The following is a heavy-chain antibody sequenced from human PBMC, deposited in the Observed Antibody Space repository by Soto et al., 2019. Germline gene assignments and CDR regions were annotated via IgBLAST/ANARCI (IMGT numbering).Heavy chain of an antibody. CDR2: IYHSGST. CDR1: GGSISSSNW. CDR3: ASTVRGVIPYYFDY. J-gene: IGHJ4*02. V-gene: IGHV4-4*02. D-gene: IGHD3-10*01. Sequence: QVQLQESGPGLVKPSGTLSLTCAVSGGSISSSNWWSWVRQPPGKGLEWIGEIYHSGSTNYNPSPKSRVTISVDKSKNQFSLKLSSVPAADTAVYYCASTVRGVIPYYFDYWGQGTLVTVSS.